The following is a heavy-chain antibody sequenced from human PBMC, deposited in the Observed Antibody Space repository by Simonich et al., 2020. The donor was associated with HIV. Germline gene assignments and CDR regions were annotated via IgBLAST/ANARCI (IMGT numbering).Heavy chain of an antibody. CDR3: ARGTVTGGDARFDY. D-gene: IGHD4-17*01. CDR2: INHSGRT. Sequence: QVQLQQWGAGLLKPSETLSLTCAVYGGSFSGYYLGGIRQPPGKGLGCIGEINHSGRTNYNPALKSRVTISLDTSKNQFSLKLNSVTAADTAVYYCARGTVTGGDARFDYWGQGTLVTVSS. V-gene: IGHV4-34*01. CDR1: GGSFSGYY. J-gene: IGHJ4*02.